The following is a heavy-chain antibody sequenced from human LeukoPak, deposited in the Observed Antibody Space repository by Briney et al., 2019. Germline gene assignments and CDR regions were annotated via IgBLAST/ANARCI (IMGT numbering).Heavy chain of an antibody. J-gene: IGHJ4*02. D-gene: IGHD3-22*01. CDR3: AKDKVDYDSSGTPHGYFDY. CDR2: LRYDGSNK. Sequence: GGSLRLSCAASGFTFSSYGMHWVRQAPGKGLEWVAFLRYDGSNKYYADSVKGRFTISRDNSKNTLYLQMNSLRAEDTAVYYCAKDKVDYDSSGTPHGYFDYWGQGTLVTVSS. CDR1: GFTFSSYG. V-gene: IGHV3-30*02.